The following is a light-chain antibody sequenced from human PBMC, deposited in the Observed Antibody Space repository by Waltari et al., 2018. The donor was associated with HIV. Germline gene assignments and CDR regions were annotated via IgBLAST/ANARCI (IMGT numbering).Light chain of an antibody. J-gene: IGKJ2*01. CDR3: QQYGTSPYT. CDR1: QSVSSSH. V-gene: IGKV3-20*01. CDR2: GAS. Sequence: EIVFTQSPGTLSLSPGERATLSCRASQSVSSSHLAWYQQTPGLPPRLLIYGASSRATGTPDRFGGSGSGTDFTLTISRLEPEDFAVYYCQQYGTSPYTFGQGTKLEIK.